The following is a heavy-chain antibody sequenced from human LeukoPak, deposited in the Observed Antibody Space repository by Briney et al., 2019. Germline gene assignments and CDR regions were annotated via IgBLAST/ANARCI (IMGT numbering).Heavy chain of an antibody. J-gene: IGHJ4*02. V-gene: IGHV3-23*01. CDR2: ISGSGGST. CDR1: GFTFSNYA. Sequence: SGGPLRLSCAASGFTFSNYAIHWVRQAPGKGLEWVSGISGSGGSTYYADSVKGRFTISRDNSKNTLYLQMNSLRAEDTAVYYCAKFGREGYCTGTTCYGSFDYWGQGTLVTVSS. D-gene: IGHD2-2*01. CDR3: AKFGREGYCTGTTCYGSFDY.